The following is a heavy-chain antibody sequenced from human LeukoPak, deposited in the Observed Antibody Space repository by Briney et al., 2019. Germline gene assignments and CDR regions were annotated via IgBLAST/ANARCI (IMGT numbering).Heavy chain of an antibody. V-gene: IGHV1-18*01. CDR1: EFTFTSYG. J-gene: IGHJ6*02. CDR3: ARGGSSGIYGMDV. CDR2: VSAYNGNT. D-gene: IGHD3-22*01. Sequence: ASVKVSCKASEFTFTSYGFTWVRQAPGQGLEWMGWVSAYNGNTNYAQKFQGRVTMTTDTSTSTVHMELRSLRSDDTAVYYCARGGSSGIYGMDVWGQGTTVTVSS.